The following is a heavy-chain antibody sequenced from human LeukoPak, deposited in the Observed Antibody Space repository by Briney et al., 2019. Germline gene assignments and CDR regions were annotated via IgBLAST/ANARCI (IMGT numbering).Heavy chain of an antibody. D-gene: IGHD6-19*01. CDR2: INPSGGST. CDR1: GYTFTCYY. V-gene: IGHV1-46*01. Sequence: GASVKVSCKASGYTFTCYYMHWVRQAPGQGLEWMGIINPSGGSTSYAQKFQGRVTMTRDTSTSTVYMELSSLRSEDTAVYYCARESVAGNDPGCYFDYWGQGTLVTVSS. J-gene: IGHJ4*02. CDR3: ARESVAGNDPGCYFDY.